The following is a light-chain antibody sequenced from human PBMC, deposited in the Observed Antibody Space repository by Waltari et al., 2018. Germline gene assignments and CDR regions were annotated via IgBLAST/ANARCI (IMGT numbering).Light chain of an antibody. CDR2: AGS. CDR3: QQAHSFPYS. CDR1: QDINKW. Sequence: DIQMTQSPSSVSASVGARAPITCRASQDINKWLAWFQQTPGKAPKLLINAGSSLQSGVPSRFSGSGSGADFTLTISTLQPEDSATYYCQQAHSFPYSFGQGTKLEIK. V-gene: IGKV1-12*01. J-gene: IGKJ2*03.